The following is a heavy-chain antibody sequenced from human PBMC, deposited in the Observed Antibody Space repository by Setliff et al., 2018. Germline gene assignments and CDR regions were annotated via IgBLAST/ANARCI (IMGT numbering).Heavy chain of an antibody. CDR2: IYYSGST. D-gene: IGHD3-16*01. J-gene: IGHJ3*02. Sequence: LRLSCAASGFTFSSDPMNWVRQPPGKGLEWIGYIYYSGSTYYNPSLKSRVTISVDTSKNQFSLKLSSVTAADTAVYYCARGLFTFGGVHDAFDIWGQGTMVTVSS. CDR1: GFTFSSDP. CDR3: ARGLFTFGGVHDAFDI. V-gene: IGHV4-30-4*08.